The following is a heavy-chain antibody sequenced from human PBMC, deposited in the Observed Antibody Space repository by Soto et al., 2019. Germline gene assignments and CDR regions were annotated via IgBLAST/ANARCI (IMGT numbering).Heavy chain of an antibody. D-gene: IGHD3-10*01. CDR2: IYYSGST. CDR3: ARDRDGEGWSDP. CDR1: GGSIISNY. V-gene: IGHV4-59*01. Sequence: SETLSLTCTVSGGSIISNYWRWIRQPPGKGLEWIGYIYYSGSTNYNPSLKGRVTISVDTSKNQFSLKLTSVTAADTAVYYCARDRDGEGWSDPWGQGTQVTVSS. J-gene: IGHJ5*02.